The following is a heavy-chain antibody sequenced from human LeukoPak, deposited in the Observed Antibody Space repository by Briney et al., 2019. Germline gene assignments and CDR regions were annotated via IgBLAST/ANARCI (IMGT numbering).Heavy chain of an antibody. CDR1: GGSVSGYY. D-gene: IGHD6-19*01. V-gene: IGHV4-59*08. CDR3: ARLASSGWSHCDY. Sequence: SESLSLTCTVSGGSVSGYYWSWIRQPPGKGPEWIGYIYYSGSTNYNPSLKSRVTISVDTSKNQFSLKMNSVTAADTAVYYCARLASSGWSHCDYWGQGSLVGVSS. J-gene: IGHJ4*02. CDR2: IYYSGST.